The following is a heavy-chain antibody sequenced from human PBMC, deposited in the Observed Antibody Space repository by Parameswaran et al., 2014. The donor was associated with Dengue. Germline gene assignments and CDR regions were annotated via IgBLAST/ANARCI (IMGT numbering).Heavy chain of an antibody. D-gene: IGHD1/OR15-1a*01. CDR2: IYWNDDK. CDR3: AHRIALGQNWFDP. Sequence: WIRQPPGKALEWLALIYWNDDKRYRPSLKSRLTITKDTSKNQVVLIMTNMDPADTATYYCAHRIALGQNWFDPWGPGTLVTVSS. J-gene: IGHJ5*02. V-gene: IGHV2-5*01.